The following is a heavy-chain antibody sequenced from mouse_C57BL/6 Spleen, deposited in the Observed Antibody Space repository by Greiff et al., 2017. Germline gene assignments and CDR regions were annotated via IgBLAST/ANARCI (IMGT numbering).Heavy chain of an antibody. CDR3: ARFILDYFDY. Sequence: QVQLQPPWAELVRPGSSVKLSCKASGYTFPSYWMHWVKQRPIQVLEWICNLAPSHSVTHYNQKFKVKATLTVDKSSSTAYMQLSSLTSEDSAVYYCARFILDYFDYWGQGTTLTVSS. D-gene: IGHD1-1*01. CDR1: GYTFPSYW. CDR2: LAPSHSVT. J-gene: IGHJ2*01. V-gene: IGHV1-52*01.